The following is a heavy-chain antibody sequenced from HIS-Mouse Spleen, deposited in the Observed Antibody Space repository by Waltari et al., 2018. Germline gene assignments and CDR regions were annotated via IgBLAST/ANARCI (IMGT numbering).Heavy chain of an antibody. CDR3: AKDTETYSSSSNAFDI. V-gene: IGHV3-9*01. Sequence: EVQLVESGGGLVQPGRSLRLSCAASGFTFDDYAMHWVRQAPGKGLGWVSGISWNSGSIGYADSVKGRFTISRDNAKNSLYLQMNSLRAEDTALYYCAKDTETYSSSSNAFDIWGQGTMVTVSS. D-gene: IGHD6-6*01. CDR2: ISWNSGSI. J-gene: IGHJ3*02. CDR1: GFTFDDYA.